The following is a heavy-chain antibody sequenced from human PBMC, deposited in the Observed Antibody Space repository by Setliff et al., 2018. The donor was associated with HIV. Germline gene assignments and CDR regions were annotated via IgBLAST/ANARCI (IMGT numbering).Heavy chain of an antibody. J-gene: IGHJ6*02. V-gene: IGHV4-38-2*01. CDR2: IHHSGNT. Sequence: ETLSLTCPVSGYSISGGYYWGWIRQPPGRGLEWIGAIHHSGNTYYNPSLKSRVTISVDTSKNLFSLKVNSVTAADTAVYYCARHDITLVRGLVWGQGTTVTVSS. D-gene: IGHD3-10*01. CDR1: GYSISGGYY. CDR3: ARHDITLVRGLV.